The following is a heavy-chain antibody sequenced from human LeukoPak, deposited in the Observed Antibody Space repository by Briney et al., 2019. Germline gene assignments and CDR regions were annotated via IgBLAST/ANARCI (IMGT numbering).Heavy chain of an antibody. V-gene: IGHV3-23*01. CDR1: GFSFSSYA. D-gene: IGHD6-19*01. CDR3: AKRSGYTTGWFFDF. J-gene: IGHJ4*02. CDR2: ISGSGDNT. Sequence: SGGSLKLSCAASGFSFSSYAVSWVRQAPGKGLEWVSSISGSGDNTYYAESVKGRFTISRDNSKNTLFLQMNSLRAEDTAVFYCAKRSGYTTGWFFDFWGQGTLVTVSS.